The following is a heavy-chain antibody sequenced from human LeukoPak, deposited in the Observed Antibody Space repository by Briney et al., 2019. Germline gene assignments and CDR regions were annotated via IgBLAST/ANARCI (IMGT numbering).Heavy chain of an antibody. CDR3: VRLGIPAAMSTWFDP. D-gene: IGHD2-2*01. CDR1: GCSFPGYW. Sequence: GESLKISCQGSGCSFPGYWIAWVRQMPGKGLEWMGFIYPGDSDARYSPSFQGQVTISADKSLSTAYLQWSSLKASDTAVYYCVRLGIPAAMSTWFDPWGQGTLVTVSS. CDR2: IYPGDSDA. V-gene: IGHV5-51*01. J-gene: IGHJ5*02.